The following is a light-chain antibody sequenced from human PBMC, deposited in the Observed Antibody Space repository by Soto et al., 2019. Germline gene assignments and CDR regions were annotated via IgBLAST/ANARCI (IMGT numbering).Light chain of an antibody. CDR1: SSNIGSNT. J-gene: IGLJ2*01. V-gene: IGLV1-44*01. CDR2: SNN. CDR3: PARDDSLIVLV. Sequence: QSVLTQPPSASGTPGQRVTISCSGSSSNIGSNTVNWYQQLPGTAPKLLIYSNNQRPSGVPDRFSGSKSGTSASLPISGLKSEDEGVYYCPARDDSLIVLVFSGGTK.